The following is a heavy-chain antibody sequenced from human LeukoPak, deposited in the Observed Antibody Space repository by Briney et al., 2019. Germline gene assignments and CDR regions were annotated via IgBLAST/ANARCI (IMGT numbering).Heavy chain of an antibody. CDR2: IKDDGSEE. Sequence: GGSLRLSCAASGFNFNNYWMSWLRQAPGKGLEWVANIKDDGSEEYYVDSVKGRFTIVRDNAYNSLYLQMNSLRAEDTAVYYCAKDQKRAWYDFWTQNWFDPWGQGTLVTVSS. CDR3: AKDQKRAWYDFWTQNWFDP. CDR1: GFNFNNYW. J-gene: IGHJ5*02. D-gene: IGHD3-3*01. V-gene: IGHV3-7*03.